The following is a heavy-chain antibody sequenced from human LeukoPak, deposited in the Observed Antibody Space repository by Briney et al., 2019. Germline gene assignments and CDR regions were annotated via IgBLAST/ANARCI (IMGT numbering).Heavy chain of an antibody. CDR1: GFTFSIYG. CDR2: IWNDGNNK. Sequence: GRSLRLSCVASGFTFSIYGMNWVRQAPGEGLEWVAVIWNDGNNKYYADSVKGRFTISRDNSKNTLYLQMNSLRAEDTAVYYCAKDHKVGYSYGLDAFDIWGQGTMVTVSS. D-gene: IGHD5-18*01. J-gene: IGHJ3*02. V-gene: IGHV3-33*06. CDR3: AKDHKVGYSYGLDAFDI.